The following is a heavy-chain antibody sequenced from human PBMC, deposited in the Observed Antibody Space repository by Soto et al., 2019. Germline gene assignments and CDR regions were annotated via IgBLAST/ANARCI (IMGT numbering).Heavy chain of an antibody. CDR1: GGSFSGYY. J-gene: IGHJ6*02. V-gene: IGHV4-34*01. CDR2: INHSGST. CDR3: ARQFLESGSYGMDV. D-gene: IGHD3-3*01. Sequence: SETLSLTCAVHGGSFSGYYWSWIRQPPGKGLEWIGEINHSGSTNYNPSLKSRVTISVDTSKNQFSLKLSSVTAAYTAVYYCARQFLESGSYGMDVWGQGTTVTVSS.